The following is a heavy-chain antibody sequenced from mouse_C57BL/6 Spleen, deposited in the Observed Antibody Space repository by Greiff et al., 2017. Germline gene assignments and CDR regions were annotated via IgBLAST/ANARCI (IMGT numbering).Heavy chain of an antibody. CDR1: GYTFTEYT. V-gene: IGHV1-62-2*01. J-gene: IGHJ3*01. Sequence: VQVVESGAELVKPGASVKLSCKASGYTFTEYTIHWVKQRSGQGLEWIGWFYPGSGSIKYNEKFKDKATLTADKSSSTVYMELSRLTSEDSAVYFCARHEEGEEPFAYWGQGTLVTVSA. CDR2: FYPGSGSI. CDR3: ARHEEGEEPFAY.